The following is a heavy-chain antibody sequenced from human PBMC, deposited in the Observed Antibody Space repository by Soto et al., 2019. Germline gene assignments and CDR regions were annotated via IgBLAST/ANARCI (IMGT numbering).Heavy chain of an antibody. V-gene: IGHV4-4*07. J-gene: IGHJ4*02. CDR1: GGSMSGYH. Sequence: QVELQESGPRLVRPSETLYLTFTVSGGSMSGYHWSWVRQPAGKGLEWLGRVHSTGSTDYNPSVESRITVSEDTSKTQFSLKLRSVTAADTALYFCASDSVSLTLFDYWGQGILVTVSS. CDR3: ASDSVSLTLFDY. D-gene: IGHD3-10*01. CDR2: VHSTGST.